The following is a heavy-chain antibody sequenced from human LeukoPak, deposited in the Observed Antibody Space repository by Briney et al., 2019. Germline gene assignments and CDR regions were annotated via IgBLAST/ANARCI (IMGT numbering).Heavy chain of an antibody. J-gene: IGHJ4*02. Sequence: ASVKVSYKASGYTFTSYYMHWVRQAPGQGLEWMGIINPSGGSTSYAQKFQGRDTMTRDTSTSTVYMELSSLRSEDTAVYYCARDRSSNFDYWGQGTLVTVSS. CDR2: INPSGGST. V-gene: IGHV1-46*01. CDR1: GYTFTSYY. CDR3: ARDRSSNFDY. D-gene: IGHD2-15*01.